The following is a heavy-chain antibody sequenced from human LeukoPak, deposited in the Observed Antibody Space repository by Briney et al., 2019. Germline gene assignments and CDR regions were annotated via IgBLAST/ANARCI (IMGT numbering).Heavy chain of an antibody. D-gene: IGHD3-22*01. CDR3: ARRPGFYYDSSGYRPWYFDL. CDR1: GVSISSSSYF. Sequence: SETLSLTCTVSGVSISSSSYFWGWIRQPPGKGLEWIGSIYYSGSTYYSPSLKSRVTISVDTSKNQFSLKLSSVTAADTAVYYCARRPGFYYDSSGYRPWYFDLWGRGTLVTVSS. V-gene: IGHV4-39*01. CDR2: IYYSGST. J-gene: IGHJ2*01.